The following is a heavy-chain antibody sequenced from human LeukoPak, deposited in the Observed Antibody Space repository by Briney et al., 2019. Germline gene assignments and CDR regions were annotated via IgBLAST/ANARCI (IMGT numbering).Heavy chain of an antibody. CDR2: IDPHSGGT. CDR3: ARGYDFWSGYSY. CDR1: AYTFTDYY. D-gene: IGHD3-3*01. J-gene: IGHJ4*02. Sequence: ASVKVSCKASAYTFTDYYMSWVRQAPGQGLEWMGWIDPHSGGTKYAQKFQGRVTMTRDTSISTAYMELSRLRSDDTAVYYCARGYDFWSGYSYWGQGTLVTVSS. V-gene: IGHV1-2*02.